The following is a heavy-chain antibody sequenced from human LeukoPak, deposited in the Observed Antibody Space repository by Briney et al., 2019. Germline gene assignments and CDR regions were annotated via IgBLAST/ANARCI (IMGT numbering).Heavy chain of an antibody. D-gene: IGHD1-26*01. CDR3: ARGRPLNFYRYMDV. Sequence: PGGSLRLSCAASGFTVSSNYMSWVRQAPGKGLEWVSSISSSSYIYYADSVKGRFTISRDNAKNSLYLQMNSLRAEDTAVYYCARGRPLNFYRYMDVWGKGTTVTVSS. V-gene: IGHV3-69-1*01. J-gene: IGHJ6*03. CDR1: GFTVSSNY. CDR2: ISSSSYI.